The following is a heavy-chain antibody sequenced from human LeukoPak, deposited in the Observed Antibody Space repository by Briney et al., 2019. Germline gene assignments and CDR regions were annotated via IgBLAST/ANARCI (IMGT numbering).Heavy chain of an antibody. V-gene: IGHV4-59*01. CDR2: IYYSGST. J-gene: IGHJ2*01. D-gene: IGHD2-15*01. Sequence: SETLSLTCTVSGGSISSYYWSWIRQPPGKGLEWIGYIYYSGSTNYNPSLKSRVTISVDTSKNQFSLKLSSVTAADTAVYYCARGASNGYCSGDSCYSSKSEHWYFDLWGRGTLVTVSS. CDR3: ARGASNGYCSGDSCYSSKSEHWYFDL. CDR1: GGSISSYY.